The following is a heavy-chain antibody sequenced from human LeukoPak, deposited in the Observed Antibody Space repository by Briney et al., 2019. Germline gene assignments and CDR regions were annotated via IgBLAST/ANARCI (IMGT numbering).Heavy chain of an antibody. Sequence: ASVTVSCTASGYTFTGYYMHWVRQAPGQGLEWMGWINPNSGGTNYAQKFQGRVTMTRDTSISTAYMELSRLRSDDTAVYYCARSPTVIRPFDYWGQGTLVTVSS. CDR3: ARSPTVIRPFDY. CDR1: GYTFTGYY. J-gene: IGHJ4*02. V-gene: IGHV1-2*02. D-gene: IGHD4-11*01. CDR2: INPNSGGT.